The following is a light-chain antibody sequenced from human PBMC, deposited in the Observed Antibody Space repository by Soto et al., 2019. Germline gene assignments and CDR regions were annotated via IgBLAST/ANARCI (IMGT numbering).Light chain of an antibody. CDR3: QQYISSIT. CDR2: DAS. J-gene: IGKJ5*01. CDR1: QSIHSW. V-gene: IGKV1-5*01. Sequence: IQMTQSPSTLSATVGDRVTITCRASQSIHSWLAWYQQKPGKAPKVLMYDASSLESGVPSRFSGSGSETEFTLTITRLEPEDFALYYCQQYISSITFGQGTLLENK.